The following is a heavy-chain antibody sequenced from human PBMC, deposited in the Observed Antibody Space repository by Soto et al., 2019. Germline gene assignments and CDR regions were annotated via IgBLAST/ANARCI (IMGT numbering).Heavy chain of an antibody. D-gene: IGHD5-18*01. CDR2: IYYSGST. Sequence: SETLSLTCTVSGGSISSGGYYWSWIRQHPGKGLEWIGYIYYSGSTYYNPSLKSRVTISVDTSKNQFSLKLSSVTAADTAVYYCASNSYGYTFYAYWGQGTLVTVSS. CDR3: ASNSYGYTFYAY. CDR1: GGSISSGGYY. J-gene: IGHJ4*02. V-gene: IGHV4-30-4*08.